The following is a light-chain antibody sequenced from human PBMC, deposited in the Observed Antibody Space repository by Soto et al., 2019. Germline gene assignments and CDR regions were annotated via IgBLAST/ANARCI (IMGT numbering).Light chain of an antibody. Sequence: QSVLTQPPSASGTPGQRVTISCSGGISNIGINTVNWYQRLPGTAPKLLMYSNNQRPSGVPDRFSGSKSVTSASLAISGLQSEDEADYYCAAWDASLNGPVFGGGTKLTVL. J-gene: IGLJ2*01. CDR3: AAWDASLNGPV. V-gene: IGLV1-44*01. CDR1: ISNIGINT. CDR2: SNN.